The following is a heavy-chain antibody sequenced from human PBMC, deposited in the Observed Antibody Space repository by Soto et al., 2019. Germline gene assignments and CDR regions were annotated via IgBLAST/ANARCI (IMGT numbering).Heavy chain of an antibody. D-gene: IGHD6-6*01. CDR1: GFTFSSYW. V-gene: IGHV3-7*01. Sequence: EVQLVESGGGLVQPGGSPRLSCAASGFTFSSYWMSWVRQAPGKGLEWVANIKQDGSEKYYVDSVKGRFTISRDNAKNSLYLQMNSLRAEDTAVYYCARDGSSSGRDFDYWGQGTLVTVSS. CDR2: IKQDGSEK. CDR3: ARDGSSSGRDFDY. J-gene: IGHJ4*02.